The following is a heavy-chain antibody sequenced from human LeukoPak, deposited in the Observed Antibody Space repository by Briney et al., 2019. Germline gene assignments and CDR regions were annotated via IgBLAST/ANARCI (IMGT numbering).Heavy chain of an antibody. J-gene: IGHJ5*02. Sequence: SETLSLTCAVYGGSFSGYYWSWIRQPPGKGLEWIGEINHSGSTNYNPSLKSRVTISVDTSKNQFSLKLSSVTAADTAVYFCARCSGGGWFDPWGQGTLVTVSS. D-gene: IGHD3-10*02. CDR2: INHSGST. CDR3: ARCSGGGWFDP. CDR1: GGSFSGYY. V-gene: IGHV4-34*01.